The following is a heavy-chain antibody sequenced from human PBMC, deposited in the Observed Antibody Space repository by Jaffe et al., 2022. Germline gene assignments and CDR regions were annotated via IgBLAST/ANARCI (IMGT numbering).Heavy chain of an antibody. Sequence: QVQLQESGPGLVKPSGTLSLTCAVSGGSISSSNWWSWVRQPPGKGLEWIGEIYHSGSTNYNPSLKSRVTISVDKSKNQFSLKLSSVTAADTAVYYCASGELYYPAGYCTGGVCYNYYYMDVWGKGTTVTVSS. CDR1: GGSISSSNW. V-gene: IGHV4-4*02. CDR3: ASGELYYPAGYCTGGVCYNYYYMDV. CDR2: IYHSGST. J-gene: IGHJ6*03. D-gene: IGHD2-8*02.